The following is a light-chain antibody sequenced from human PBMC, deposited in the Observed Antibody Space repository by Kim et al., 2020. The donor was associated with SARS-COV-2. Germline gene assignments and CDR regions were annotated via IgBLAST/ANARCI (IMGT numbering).Light chain of an antibody. CDR3: QQFNSYPT. J-gene: IGKJ4*01. V-gene: IGKV1-13*02. Sequence: LPLTPSPSSLSASVGDRVTITCRASQGISSALAWYQQKPGKAPKLLIYDASSLESGVPSRFSGSGSGTDFTLTISSLQPEDFATYYCQQFNSYPTFGGGTKVDIK. CDR1: QGISSA. CDR2: DAS.